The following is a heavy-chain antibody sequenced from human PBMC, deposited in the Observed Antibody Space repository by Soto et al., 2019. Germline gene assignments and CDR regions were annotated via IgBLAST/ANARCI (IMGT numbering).Heavy chain of an antibody. J-gene: IGHJ3*02. CDR1: GYTFTSYD. V-gene: IGHV1-8*02. D-gene: IGHD6-6*01. CDR3: ARGLASIAALAFDI. CDR2: MNPNSGKT. Sequence: ASVKVSCKASGYTFTSYDINWVRQATGQGLEWMGWMNPNSGKTGYAQKFQGRVTMTRNTSISTAYMELSSLRSEDTAVYYCARGLASIAALAFDIWGEGTMVTVSS.